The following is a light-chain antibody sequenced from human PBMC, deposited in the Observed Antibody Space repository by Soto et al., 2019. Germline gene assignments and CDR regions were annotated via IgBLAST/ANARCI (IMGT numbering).Light chain of an antibody. Sequence: DVQMTQSPSSLSASVGDRVTITCRASQDIRNDLGWYQHKPGKAPKRLIYSTSILHSGVSSRFSGSGSGTEFTLTISSLQPEDFATYYCLHHNTFPRTFGQGTKVEI. CDR3: LHHNTFPRT. J-gene: IGKJ1*01. CDR1: QDIRND. CDR2: STS. V-gene: IGKV1-17*01.